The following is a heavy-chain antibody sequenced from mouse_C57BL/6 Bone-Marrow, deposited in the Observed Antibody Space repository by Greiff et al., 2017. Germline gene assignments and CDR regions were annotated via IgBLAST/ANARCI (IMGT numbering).Heavy chain of an antibody. CDR3: ARDYDYVYYAMDY. CDR2: ISDGGSYT. Sequence: EVKLVESGGGLVKPGGSLKLSCAASGFTFSSYAMSWVRQTPEKRLEWVATISDGGSYTYYPDNVKGRFTISRDNAKHNLYLQMSHLKSEDTAMYYCARDYDYVYYAMDYWGQGTSVNVSS. CDR1: GFTFSSYA. V-gene: IGHV5-4*01. D-gene: IGHD2-4*01. J-gene: IGHJ4*01.